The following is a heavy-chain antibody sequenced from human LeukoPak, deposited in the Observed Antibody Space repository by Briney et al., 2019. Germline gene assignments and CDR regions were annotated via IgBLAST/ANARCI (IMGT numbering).Heavy chain of an antibody. CDR1: GGSISSYY. CDR2: IYYSGST. CDR3: ARMGNPATVTADY. D-gene: IGHD4-17*01. V-gene: IGHV4-59*08. J-gene: IGHJ4*02. Sequence: SETLSLTCTVSGGSISSYYWSWIRQPPGKGLEWIGYIYYSGSTNYNPSLKSRVTISLDTSKNQFSLKMNSVTAADTAVYYCARMGNPATVTADYWGQGTLVTVSS.